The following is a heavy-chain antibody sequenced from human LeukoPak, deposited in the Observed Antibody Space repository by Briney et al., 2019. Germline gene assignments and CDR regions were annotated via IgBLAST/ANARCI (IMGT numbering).Heavy chain of an antibody. D-gene: IGHD3-10*01. CDR3: SRDGAESGLFDY. Sequence: GGSLRLSCAASGFTFSSYSMNWVRQAPGKGLEWVSSISSSSHIYYADSVKGRFTISRDNAKTSLFLQMNSLRAEDTAVYYCSRDGAESGLFDYWGQGTLVTVSS. CDR1: GFTFSSYS. J-gene: IGHJ4*02. V-gene: IGHV3-21*01. CDR2: ISSSSHI.